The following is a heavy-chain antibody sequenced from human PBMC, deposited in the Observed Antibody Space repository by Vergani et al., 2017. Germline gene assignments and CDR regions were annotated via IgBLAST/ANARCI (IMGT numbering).Heavy chain of an antibody. CDR1: GFTFDDYA. Sequence: EVQLVESGGGLVQPGRSLRLSCAASGFTFDDYAMHWVRQAPGKGLEGVSGISWNSGSIGYADSVKGRFTISRDNAKNSLYLQMNSLRAEDTALYYCAKDTHGDYAFDIWGQGTMVTVSS. J-gene: IGHJ3*02. V-gene: IGHV3-9*01. CDR2: ISWNSGSI. CDR3: AKDTHGDYAFDI. D-gene: IGHD4-17*01.